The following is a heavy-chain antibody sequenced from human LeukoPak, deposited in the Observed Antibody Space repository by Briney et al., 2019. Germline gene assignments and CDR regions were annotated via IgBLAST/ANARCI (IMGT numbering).Heavy chain of an antibody. Sequence: GASVTVSCKASGYTFNSYDINWVRQATGQGLEWMGWMNPNSGNTGYAQKFQCRVTITRNTSISTAYMELSSLRSEDTAVYYCARSIIGVLRFLEWLPKYYYYYYMDVWGKGTTVTVSS. CDR1: GYTFNSYD. CDR3: ARSIIGVLRFLEWLPKYYYYYYMDV. J-gene: IGHJ6*03. CDR2: MNPNSGNT. V-gene: IGHV1-8*03. D-gene: IGHD3-3*01.